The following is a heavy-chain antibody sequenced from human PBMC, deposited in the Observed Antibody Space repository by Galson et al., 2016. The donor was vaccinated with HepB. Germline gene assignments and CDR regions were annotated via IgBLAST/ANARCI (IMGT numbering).Heavy chain of an antibody. Sequence: ETLSLTCTVSGGSLSGYYWTWIRQSAGKGLEWIGRIHLSGMANYNPSLTSRVLLSIDTSANQFSLKVHSVSAADTAIYYCARDRHESSYFYGPDLWGRGAAVTVSS. V-gene: IGHV4-4*07. CDR2: IHLSGMA. J-gene: IGHJ6*04. CDR3: ARDRHESSYFYGPDL. CDR1: GGSLSGYY.